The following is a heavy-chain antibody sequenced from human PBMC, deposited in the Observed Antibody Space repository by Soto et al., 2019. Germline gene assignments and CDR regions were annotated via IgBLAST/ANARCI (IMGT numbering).Heavy chain of an antibody. CDR3: ARGPGGPDGPGDY. CDR2: INAGNGNT. V-gene: IGHV1-3*01. J-gene: IGHJ4*02. CDR1: GYTFTSDA. Sequence: QVQLVQSGAEVKKPGASVKVSCKASGYTFTSDAMHRVRQAPGRRLEWMGWINAGNGNTKYSQKFQGRVTITRDTSASTAYMELSSLRSEDTAVYYCARGPGGPDGPGDYWGQGTLVTVSS. D-gene: IGHD2-15*01.